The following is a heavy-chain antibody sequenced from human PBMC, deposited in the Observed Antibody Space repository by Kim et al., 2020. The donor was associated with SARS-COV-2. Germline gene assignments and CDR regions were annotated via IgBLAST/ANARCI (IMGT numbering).Heavy chain of an antibody. V-gene: IGHV3-23*03. CDR3: AKAPFQLGLIEFDY. CDR2: FYAGAGDT. J-gene: IGHJ4*02. D-gene: IGHD1-7*01. CDR1: GFTFSNFA. Sequence: GGSLRLSCVASGFTFSNFAMTWVRQAPGKGLEWVSSFYAGAGDTYYADSVKGRFTISRDNSKNTLYLQMNNLRGEDTAVYYCAKAPFQLGLIEFDYWGQG.